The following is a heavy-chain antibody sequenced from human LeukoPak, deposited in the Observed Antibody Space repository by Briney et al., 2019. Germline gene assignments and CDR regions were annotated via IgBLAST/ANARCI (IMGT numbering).Heavy chain of an antibody. D-gene: IGHD3-22*01. J-gene: IGHJ4*02. Sequence: GGSLRLSCAASGFTFSSHSMNWVRQAPGKGLEWVSSISSSSSYIYYADSVKGRFTISRDNAKNSLYLQMNSLRAEDTAVYYCARDDYYDSSGYLGGQTTTFDYWGQGTLVTVSS. CDR1: GFTFSSHS. CDR3: ARDDYYDSSGYLGGQTTTFDY. CDR2: ISSSSSYI. V-gene: IGHV3-21*01.